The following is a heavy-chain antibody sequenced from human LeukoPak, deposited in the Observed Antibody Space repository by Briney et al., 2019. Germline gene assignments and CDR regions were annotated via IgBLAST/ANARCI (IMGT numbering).Heavy chain of an antibody. CDR3: ARGDGASYYYYMDV. Sequence: SETLSLTCTVSGGSISSYYWSWIRQPPGKGLEWIEYIYYSGSTNYNPSLKSRVTISVDTSKNQFSLKLSSVTAADTAVYYCARGDGASYYYYMDVWGKGTTVTVSS. CDR1: GGSISSYY. CDR2: IYYSGST. V-gene: IGHV4-59*01. D-gene: IGHD3-10*01. J-gene: IGHJ6*03.